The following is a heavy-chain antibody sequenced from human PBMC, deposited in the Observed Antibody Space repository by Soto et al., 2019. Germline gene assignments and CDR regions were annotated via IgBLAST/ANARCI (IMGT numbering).Heavy chain of an antibody. Sequence: SETLSLTCTVSGGSISSYYWSWIRQPPGKGLEWIGYIYYSGSTNYNPSLKSRVTISVDTSKNQFSLKLSSVTAADTAVYYCARTGTGVDYFDYWGQGTLVTVSS. CDR3: ARTGTGVDYFDY. V-gene: IGHV4-59*01. CDR2: IYYSGST. J-gene: IGHJ4*02. D-gene: IGHD3-10*01. CDR1: GGSISSYY.